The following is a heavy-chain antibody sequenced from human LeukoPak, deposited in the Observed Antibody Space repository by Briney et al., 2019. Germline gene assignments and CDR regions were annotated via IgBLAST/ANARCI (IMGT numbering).Heavy chain of an antibody. CDR3: ARERTYGNYFDY. V-gene: IGHV4-39*07. Sequence: SETLSLTCTVSGGSISSSNYYWGWIRQPPGKGLEWIGSIYYSGSTYFNTSLKSRVTISVDTSKNQFSLKVSSVTAADTAVYYCARERTYGNYFDYWGQGALVTVSS. CDR2: IYYSGST. J-gene: IGHJ4*02. D-gene: IGHD3-10*01. CDR1: GGSISSSNYY.